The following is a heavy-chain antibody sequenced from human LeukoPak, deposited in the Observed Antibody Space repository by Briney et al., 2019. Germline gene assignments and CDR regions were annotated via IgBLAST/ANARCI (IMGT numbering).Heavy chain of an antibody. D-gene: IGHD3-10*01. CDR3: AREAVRGVTNY. Sequence: PGGSLRLSCAASGFTFSSYWMHWVRQAPGKGLVWVSRINSDGSSTIYADSVKGRFTISRDNAKNTLYLQMNSLRAEDTAVYYCAREAVRGVTNYWGQGTLVTVSS. J-gene: IGHJ4*02. CDR1: GFTFSSYW. V-gene: IGHV3-74*01. CDR2: INSDGSST.